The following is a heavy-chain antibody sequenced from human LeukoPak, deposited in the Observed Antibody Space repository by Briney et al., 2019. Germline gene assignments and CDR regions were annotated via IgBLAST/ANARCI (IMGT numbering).Heavy chain of an antibody. CDR3: ARTTEGGYTYDYFYYYYMDV. CDR1: GGSISSYY. CDR2: IYYSGST. D-gene: IGHD5-18*01. Sequence: SETLSLTCTVSGGSISSYYWSWIRQPPGKGLEWIGYIYYSGSTNYNPSLKSRVTISVDSSKNQFSLKLSSVTAADTAVYYCARTTEGGYTYDYFYYYYMDVWGKGTTVTISS. J-gene: IGHJ6*03. V-gene: IGHV4-59*01.